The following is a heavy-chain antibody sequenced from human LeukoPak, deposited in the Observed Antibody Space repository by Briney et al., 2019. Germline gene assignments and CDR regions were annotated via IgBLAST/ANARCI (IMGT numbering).Heavy chain of an antibody. Sequence: SETLSLTCTVSGGSISSYYWSWIRQPPGKGLEWIGYIYTSGSTNYNPSLKSRVTISVDTSKNQFSLKLSSVTAADTAVYYCARGIAAAGNFWGSYYYYYMDVWGKGTTVTVSS. CDR3: ARGIAAAGNFWGSYYYYYMDV. CDR2: IYTSGST. J-gene: IGHJ6*03. CDR1: GGSISSYY. D-gene: IGHD6-13*01. V-gene: IGHV4-4*09.